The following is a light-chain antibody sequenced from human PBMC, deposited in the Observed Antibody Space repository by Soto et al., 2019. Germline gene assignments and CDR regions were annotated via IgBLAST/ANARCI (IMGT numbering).Light chain of an antibody. V-gene: IGKV1-12*01. CDR2: GSS. CDR1: QGVSDW. CDR3: QQANSYPWT. J-gene: IGKJ1*01. Sequence: IQMTHSPSSVSGSVVDSFTITCLASQGVSDWVAWYQQKPGEAPKLLIYGSSGLLSGVPSRFSSTRSGTDFTLTISSLQPEDFATYYCQQANSYPWTSGQRTKVDIK.